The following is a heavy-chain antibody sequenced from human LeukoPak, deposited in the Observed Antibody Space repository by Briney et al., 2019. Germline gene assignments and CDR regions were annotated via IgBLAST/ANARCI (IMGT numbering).Heavy chain of an antibody. CDR2: INHSGST. CDR1: GGSFSGYY. J-gene: IGHJ6*02. Sequence: SETLSLTCAVYGGSFSGYYWSWIRQPPGKGLEWIGEINHSGSTNYNPSLKSRVTISVDTSKNQFSLKLSSVTAADTAVYYCARAGRYCSSTSCVFGGYYYYGMDVWGQGTTVTVSS. CDR3: ARAGRYCSSTSCVFGGYYYYGMDV. D-gene: IGHD2-2*01. V-gene: IGHV4-34*01.